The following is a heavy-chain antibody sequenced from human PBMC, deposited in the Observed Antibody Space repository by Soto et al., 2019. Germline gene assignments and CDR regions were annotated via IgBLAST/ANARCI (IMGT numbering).Heavy chain of an antibody. Sequence: ASLKVDCKGSGYTLCSHGVSWVRQAPGQGLEWMGWISAYNGNTNYAQKLQGRVTMTTDTSTSTAYMELRSLRSDDTAVYYCARGFGELWTPHYYGMDVWGQGTTVTVSS. D-gene: IGHD3-10*01. CDR2: ISAYNGNT. CDR3: ARGFGELWTPHYYGMDV. V-gene: IGHV1-18*01. J-gene: IGHJ6*02. CDR1: GYTLCSHG.